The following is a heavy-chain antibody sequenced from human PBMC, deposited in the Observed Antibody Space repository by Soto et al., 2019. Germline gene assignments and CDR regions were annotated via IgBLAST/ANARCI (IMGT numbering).Heavy chain of an antibody. Sequence: SVKVSCKASGGTFSSYAISWVRQAPGQGLEWMGGIIPIFGTANYAQKFQGRVTITADESTSTAYMELSSLRSEDTAVYYCARDQRAGGGYCSGGSCYHRIGHYYGMDVWG. D-gene: IGHD2-15*01. J-gene: IGHJ6*02. CDR1: GGTFSSYA. CDR3: ARDQRAGGGYCSGGSCYHRIGHYYGMDV. V-gene: IGHV1-69*13. CDR2: IIPIFGTA.